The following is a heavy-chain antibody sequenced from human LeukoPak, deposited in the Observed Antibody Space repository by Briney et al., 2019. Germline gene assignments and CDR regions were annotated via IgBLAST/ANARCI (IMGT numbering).Heavy chain of an antibody. CDR3: ASLGEMATMVDY. D-gene: IGHD5-24*01. J-gene: IGHJ4*02. V-gene: IGHV4-34*01. CDR1: GGSFSGYY. Sequence: SETLSLTCAAYGGSFSGYYWSWIRQPPGKGLEWIGSIYYSGSTYYNPSLKSRVTISVDTSKNQFSLKLSSVTAADTAVYYCASLGEMATMVDYWGQGTLVTVSS. CDR2: IYYSGST.